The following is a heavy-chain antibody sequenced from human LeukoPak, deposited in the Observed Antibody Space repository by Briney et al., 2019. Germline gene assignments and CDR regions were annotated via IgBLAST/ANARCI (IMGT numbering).Heavy chain of an antibody. Sequence: GGSLRLSCAASGFTFGSYSMNWVRQAPGKGLEWVSYISSSSIYYTDSVKGRFTISRDKAKNSLYLQMNSLRDEDTAVYYCARGHDLAKRSIDYWGQGTLVTVSS. D-gene: IGHD1-1*01. CDR3: ARGHDLAKRSIDY. CDR2: ISSSSI. CDR1: GFTFGSYS. J-gene: IGHJ4*02. V-gene: IGHV3-48*02.